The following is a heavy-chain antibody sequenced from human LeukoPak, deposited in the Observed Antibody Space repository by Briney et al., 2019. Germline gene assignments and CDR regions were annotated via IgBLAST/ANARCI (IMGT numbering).Heavy chain of an antibody. V-gene: IGHV4-59*12. D-gene: IGHD2-15*01. CDR1: GGSISSYY. CDR3: ARSLQGYDY. J-gene: IGHJ4*02. CDR2: IYYSGST. Sequence: SETLSLTCTVSGGSISSYYWSWIRQPPGKGLEWIGYIYYSGSTNYNPSLKSRVTMSVDTSKNQFSLKLSSVTAADTAVYYCARSLQGYDYWGQGTLVTVSS.